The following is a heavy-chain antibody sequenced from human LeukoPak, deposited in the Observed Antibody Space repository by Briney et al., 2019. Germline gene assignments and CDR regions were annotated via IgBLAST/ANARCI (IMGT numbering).Heavy chain of an antibody. CDR1: GFIFSTYS. CDR2: ISSTDSTI. V-gene: IGHV3-48*01. D-gene: IGHD1-1*01. Sequence: RPGGSLRLSCAASGFIFSTYSMNWVRQAPGKGLEWVSYISSTDSTIYYADSVQGRFTISRDNAKNSLYLLMNSLRAEDTAVYYCARDLDGAVAFDIWGQGTMVTVSS. CDR3: ARDLDGAVAFDI. J-gene: IGHJ3*02.